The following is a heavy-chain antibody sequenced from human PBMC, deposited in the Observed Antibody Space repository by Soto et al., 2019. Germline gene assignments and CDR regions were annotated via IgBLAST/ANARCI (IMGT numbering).Heavy chain of an antibody. V-gene: IGHV3-33*01. CDR3: AFGNLSYYFDY. CDR1: GFTFSGFG. D-gene: IGHD3-16*01. CDR2: IWYDGSDK. Sequence: GGSLRLSCAASGFTFSGFGMHWVRQAPGKGLEWVAIIWYDGSDKYYADSVRGRFTISRDNSKNTLSLQMNSLRAEDAAVYHCAFGNLSYYFDYWGQGTPVTVSS. J-gene: IGHJ4*02.